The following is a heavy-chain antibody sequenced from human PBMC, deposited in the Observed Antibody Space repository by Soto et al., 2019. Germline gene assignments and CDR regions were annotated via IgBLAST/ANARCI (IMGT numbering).Heavy chain of an antibody. D-gene: IGHD6-19*01. Sequence: GGSPRLSCAASGFTFSSYEMNWVRQAPGKGLEWVSYISSSGSTIYYADSVKGRFTISRDNAKNSLYLQMNSLRAEDTAVYYCARSGSGWYGGSDYWCQGTLVTVFS. CDR3: ARSGSGWYGGSDY. V-gene: IGHV3-48*03. CDR2: ISSSGSTI. J-gene: IGHJ4*02. CDR1: GFTFSSYE.